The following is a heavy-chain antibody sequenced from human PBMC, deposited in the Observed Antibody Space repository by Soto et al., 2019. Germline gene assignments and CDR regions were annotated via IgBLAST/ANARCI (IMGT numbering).Heavy chain of an antibody. CDR1: GASIINYY. D-gene: IGHD5-12*01. V-gene: IGHV4-59*01. Sequence: KTSEALSLTCSVSGASIINYYWSWIRQPPGKGLEWIGYVYYTGSTSTKYNPSLQSRVAMSVDSSKNQFSLKLTSMTAADTAIYYCAKYRRTDAEGYRLDFWGPGTLVTVSS. CDR2: VYYTGSTST. CDR3: AKYRRTDAEGYRLDF. J-gene: IGHJ4*02.